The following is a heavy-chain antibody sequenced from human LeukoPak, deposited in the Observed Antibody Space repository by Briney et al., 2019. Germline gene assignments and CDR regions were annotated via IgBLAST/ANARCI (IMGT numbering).Heavy chain of an antibody. J-gene: IGHJ6*03. D-gene: IGHD3-10*01. V-gene: IGHV3-30*02. Sequence: PGGSLRLSCAASGFTFSSYGMHWVRQAPGKGLEWVAFIRYDGSNKYYADSVKGRLTISRDNSKNTLYLQMNSLRAEDTAVYYCAKDFLVLLWFGSYMDVWGKGTTVTISS. CDR3: AKDFLVLLWFGSYMDV. CDR1: GFTFSSYG. CDR2: IRYDGSNK.